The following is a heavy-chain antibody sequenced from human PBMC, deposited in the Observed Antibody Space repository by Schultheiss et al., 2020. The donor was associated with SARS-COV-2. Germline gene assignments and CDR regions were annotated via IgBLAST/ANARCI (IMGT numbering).Heavy chain of an antibody. CDR1: GGSISSSSYY. J-gene: IGHJ6*02. CDR2: IYYSGST. CDR3: AREGVTLLWFGELFSRYGMDV. D-gene: IGHD3-10*01. V-gene: IGHV4-61*01. Sequence: SETLSLTCTVSGGSISSSSYYWSWIRQPPGKGLEWIGYIYYSGSTNYNPSLKSRVTISVDTSKNQFSLKLSSVTAADTAVYYCAREGVTLLWFGELFSRYGMDVWGQGTTVTVSS.